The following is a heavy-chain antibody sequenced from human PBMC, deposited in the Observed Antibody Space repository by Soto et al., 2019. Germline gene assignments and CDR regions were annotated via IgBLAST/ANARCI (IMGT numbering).Heavy chain of an antibody. CDR2: IYASGSP. CDR1: GGSVSVYY. J-gene: IGHJ4*02. V-gene: IGHV4-59*02. D-gene: IGHD1-26*01. Sequence: SETLSLTCTISGGSVSVYYWSWIRQSTGQGLEWIGYIYASGSPYYNPSLRRRVTISADTSKNQISLKLTSPTAADTAVYYCARGVGSSPPQYWGRGTLVTVSS. CDR3: ARGVGSSPPQY.